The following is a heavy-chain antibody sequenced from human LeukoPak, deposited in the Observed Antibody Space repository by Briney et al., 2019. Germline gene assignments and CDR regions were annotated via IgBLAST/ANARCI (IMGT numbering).Heavy chain of an antibody. J-gene: IGHJ4*02. CDR1: GGSISSHY. Sequence: KPSETLSLTCTVSGGSISSHYWSWIRQPPGKGLEWIGYIYYSGSTNYNPSLKSRVTISVDTSKNQFPLKLSSVTAADTAVYYCANGVVRGVISYWGQGTLVTVSS. CDR2: IYYSGST. CDR3: ANGVVRGVISY. D-gene: IGHD3-10*01. V-gene: IGHV4-59*11.